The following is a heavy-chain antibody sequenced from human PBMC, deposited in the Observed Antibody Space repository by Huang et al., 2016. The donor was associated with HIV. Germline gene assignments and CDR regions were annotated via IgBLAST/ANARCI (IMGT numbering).Heavy chain of an antibody. J-gene: IGHJ4*02. D-gene: IGHD6-19*01. Sequence: QVQLRQWGAGLVKPSETLSLTCAVYGGSFSGYYWTWIRQSPGKGLEWIGGINHYVKTNYQPSLKSRVTISKDTAKNQFSLQLTSVSAADTGVYFCAREKAADSAWYGVYYFDYWGEGALVTVTS. CDR2: INHYVKT. V-gene: IGHV4-34*01. CDR3: AREKAADSAWYGVYYFDY. CDR1: GGSFSGYY.